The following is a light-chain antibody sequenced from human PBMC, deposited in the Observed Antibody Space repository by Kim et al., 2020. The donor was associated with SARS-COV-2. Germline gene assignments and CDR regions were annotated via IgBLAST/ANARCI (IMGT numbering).Light chain of an antibody. Sequence: ASPGRTARITCCGDKLGDKYACWYQQKPGQSPVLVIYQESKRPSGIPERFSGSNSGNTATLTISGTQAMDEADYYCQAWDSSTVVFGGGTQLTVL. CDR2: QES. V-gene: IGLV3-1*01. CDR1: KLGDKY. CDR3: QAWDSSTVV. J-gene: IGLJ2*01.